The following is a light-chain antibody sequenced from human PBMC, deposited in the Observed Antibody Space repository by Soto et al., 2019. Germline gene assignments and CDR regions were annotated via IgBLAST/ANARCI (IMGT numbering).Light chain of an antibody. Sequence: AIQLTQSPSSLSASVGDRVTITCRASQGITSALAWYQQKPGKAPKLLIYDASTLESGVPSRFSGSGSGTDFTLTISSLQPEDFATYYCQQFKTYPITFGQGTRLEIK. CDR3: QQFKTYPIT. CDR2: DAS. CDR1: QGITSA. J-gene: IGKJ5*01. V-gene: IGKV1-13*02.